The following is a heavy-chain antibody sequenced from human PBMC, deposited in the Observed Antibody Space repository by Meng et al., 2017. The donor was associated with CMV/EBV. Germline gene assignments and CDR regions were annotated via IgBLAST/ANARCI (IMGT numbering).Heavy chain of an antibody. D-gene: IGHD2-15*01. V-gene: IGHV4-30-4*08. Sequence: QESGHGPLKPSQTLSLTCTVSGGSISSCDCSWSWLRQPPGKGLEWIGYIHYSGRTYYNPALKSRVTISVDTSKNQFSLKLSSVTAADTAVYYCARVYCSGGSCYGNWFDPWGQGTLVTVSS. CDR1: GGSISSCDCS. CDR3: ARVYCSGGSCYGNWFDP. CDR2: IHYSGRT. J-gene: IGHJ5*02.